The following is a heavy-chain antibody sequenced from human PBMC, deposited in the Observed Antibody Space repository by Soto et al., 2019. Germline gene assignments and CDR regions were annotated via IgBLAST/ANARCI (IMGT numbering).Heavy chain of an antibody. CDR3: ARRKRGYSSGWYYYFDY. CDR2: IYYSGST. J-gene: IGHJ4*02. D-gene: IGHD6-19*01. CDR1: GGSISSSSYY. Sequence: QLQLQESGPGLVKPSETLSLTCTVSGGSISSSSYYWGWIRQPPGKGLEWIGSIYYSGSTYYNPSLRIRVTISVDTSKNQFSLKLSSVTAADTAVYYWARRKRGYSSGWYYYFDYWGQGNLVTVSS. V-gene: IGHV4-39*01.